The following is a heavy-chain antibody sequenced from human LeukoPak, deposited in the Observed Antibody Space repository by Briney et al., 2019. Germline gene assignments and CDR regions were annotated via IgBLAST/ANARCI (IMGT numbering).Heavy chain of an antibody. CDR1: GFKFDDYA. V-gene: IGHV3-9*01. CDR3: AAVRALDY. Sequence: PGGSLRLSCAASGFKFDDYAMHWVRQAPGKGLEWVSGISWNSGSIGYADSVKGRFTMSRDNAKNSLYLQMNSLKAEDTALYYCAAVRALDYWGQGTLVTVSS. CDR2: ISWNSGSI. J-gene: IGHJ4*02.